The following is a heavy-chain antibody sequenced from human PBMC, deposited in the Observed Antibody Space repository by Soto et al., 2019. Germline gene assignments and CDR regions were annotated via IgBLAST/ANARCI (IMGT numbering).Heavy chain of an antibody. CDR2: IIPIFGTA. V-gene: IGHV1-69*13. Sequence: SVKVSCKASGGTFSSYAISWVRQAPGQGLEWMGGIIPIFGTANYAQKFQGRVTITADESTSTAYMELSSLRSEDTAVYYCARGPRGYSYGSIDYWGQGTLVTVSS. D-gene: IGHD5-18*01. CDR1: GGTFSSYA. J-gene: IGHJ4*02. CDR3: ARGPRGYSYGSIDY.